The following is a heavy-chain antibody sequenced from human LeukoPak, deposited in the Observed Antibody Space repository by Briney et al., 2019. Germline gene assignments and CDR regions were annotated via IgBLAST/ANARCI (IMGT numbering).Heavy chain of an antibody. D-gene: IGHD5-12*01. CDR2: ISTGGNII. J-gene: IGHJ4*02. CDR3: ARERYRGYDVTFDY. Sequence: PGGSLRLSCVVSGFTFSDHYMSWIRQAPGKGLEWVAYISTGGNIIFYADSVKGRFTISRDNAKNSLYLQMNSLRAEDTAVYYCARERYRGYDVTFDYWGQGTLVTVSS. V-gene: IGHV3-11*01. CDR1: GFTFSDHY.